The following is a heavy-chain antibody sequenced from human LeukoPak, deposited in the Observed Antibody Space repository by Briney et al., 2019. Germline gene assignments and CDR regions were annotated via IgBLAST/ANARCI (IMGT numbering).Heavy chain of an antibody. CDR2: INHSGST. CDR3: ARGFCSNTRCYKEMATILPDY. D-gene: IGHD2-2*02. V-gene: IGHV4-34*01. Sequence: SETLSLTCAVYGGSFSGYYWSWIRQPPGKGLEWIGEINHSGSTNYNPSLKSRVTISIDTSKNQFSLELRSVTAADTAVYYCARGFCSNTRCYKEMATILPDYWGQGALVTVSS. CDR1: GGSFSGYY. J-gene: IGHJ4*02.